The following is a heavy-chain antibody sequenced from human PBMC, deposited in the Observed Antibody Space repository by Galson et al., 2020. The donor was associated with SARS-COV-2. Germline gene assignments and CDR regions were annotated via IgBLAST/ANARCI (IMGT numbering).Heavy chain of an antibody. V-gene: IGHV4-59*08. CDR3: ARFFSPDPGIAAAGAYYYYGMDV. Sequence: ETSETLSLTCTVSGGSISSYYWSWIRQPPGKGLEWIGYIYYSGSTNYNPSLKSRVTISVDTSKNQFSLKLSSVTAADTAVYYCARFFSPDPGIAAAGAYYYYGMDVWGQGTTVTVSS. J-gene: IGHJ6*02. CDR2: IYYSGST. D-gene: IGHD6-13*01. CDR1: GGSISSYY.